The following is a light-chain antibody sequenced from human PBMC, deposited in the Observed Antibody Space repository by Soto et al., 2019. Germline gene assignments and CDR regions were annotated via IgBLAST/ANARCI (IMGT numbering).Light chain of an antibody. J-gene: IGKJ4*01. CDR3: QQYEDLNSLT. CDR1: QDIITY. CDR2: DAS. Sequence: DIQMTQSPSSLSASVGDRVTITCQASQDIITYLNWYQHRPGKAPKLLIYDASSLGAGVPSRFSGSGSGTDFTFTISSLQPEDFATYYCQQYEDLNSLTFGGGTRVE. V-gene: IGKV1-33*01.